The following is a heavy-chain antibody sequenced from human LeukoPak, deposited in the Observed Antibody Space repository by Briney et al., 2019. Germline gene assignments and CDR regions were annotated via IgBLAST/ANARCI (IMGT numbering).Heavy chain of an antibody. V-gene: IGHV3-72*01. Sequence: GGSLRLSCAASGFTFSRYWMSWVRQAPGKGLEWVGRIRNKANSYTTEYAASVKGRFSISRDDSKNALYLQMNSLKTEDTAVYYCASLVAGTAYWGQGTLVTVSS. D-gene: IGHD6-19*01. CDR3: ASLVAGTAY. CDR1: GFTFSRYW. CDR2: IRNKANSYTT. J-gene: IGHJ4*02.